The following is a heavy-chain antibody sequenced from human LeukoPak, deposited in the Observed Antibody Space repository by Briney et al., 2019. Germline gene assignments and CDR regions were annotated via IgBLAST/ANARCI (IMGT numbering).Heavy chain of an antibody. CDR2: INPNSGVT. CDR3: ARQDSSGYSLGY. J-gene: IGHJ4*02. V-gene: IGHV1-2*02. CDR1: GYTFTGDY. Sequence: ASVKVSCKTSGYTFTGDYLHWVRQAPGQGLEWMGWINPNSGVTKFAQRFQGRVTMTRDTSISTVYMELNRLRSDDTAVYFCARQDSSGYSLGYWGQGTLVTVSS. D-gene: IGHD3-22*01.